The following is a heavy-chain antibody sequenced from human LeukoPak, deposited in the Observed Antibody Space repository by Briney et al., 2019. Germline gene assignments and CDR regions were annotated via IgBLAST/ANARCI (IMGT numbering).Heavy chain of an antibody. D-gene: IGHD5-12*01. CDR3: ARGIVATTKTVGNRAAAGRDYYYYMDV. J-gene: IGHJ6*03. V-gene: IGHV4-4*07. CDR2: IYTSGST. CDR1: GGSISSYY. Sequence: SETLSLTCTVPGGSISSYYWSWIRQPAGKGLEWIGRIYTSGSTNYNPSLKSRVTMSVDTSKNQFSLKLSSVTAADTAVYYCARGIVATTKTVGNRAAAGRDYYYYMDVWGKGTTVTVSS.